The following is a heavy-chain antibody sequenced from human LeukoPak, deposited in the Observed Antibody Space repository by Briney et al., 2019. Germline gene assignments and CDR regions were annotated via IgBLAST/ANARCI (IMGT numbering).Heavy chain of an antibody. V-gene: IGHV1-69*04. D-gene: IGHD3-22*01. CDR2: IIPILGIA. Sequence: SVKVSCKASGGTFSSYAISWVRQAPGQGLEWMGRIIPILGIANYAQKFQGRVTITADKSTSTAYMELSSLRSEDTAVYYCARAPIVETKPKPVDYWGQGTLVTVSS. J-gene: IGHJ4*02. CDR1: GGTFSSYA. CDR3: ARAPIVETKPKPVDY.